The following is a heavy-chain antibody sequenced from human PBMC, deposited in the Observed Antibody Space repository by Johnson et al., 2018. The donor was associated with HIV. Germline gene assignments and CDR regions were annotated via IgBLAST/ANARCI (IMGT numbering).Heavy chain of an antibody. CDR2: IKQDGSEL. D-gene: IGHD5-12*01. Sequence: VQLVESGGGLVQPGGSLRLSCAASGFTISSYWMSWVRQAPGKGLEWVANIKQDGSELYFVDSVKGRFTISRDNANSSLYLQMNSLRVEDTAVYYCARGQTAYSGYDVPLDIWGQGTMVTVSS. CDR3: ARGQTAYSGYDVPLDI. V-gene: IGHV3-7*01. J-gene: IGHJ3*02. CDR1: GFTISSYW.